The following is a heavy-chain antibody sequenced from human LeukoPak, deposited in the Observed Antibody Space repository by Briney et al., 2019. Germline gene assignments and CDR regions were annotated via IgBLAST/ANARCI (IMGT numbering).Heavy chain of an antibody. J-gene: IGHJ3*02. CDR3: ARGGLYCSSTSCLPINYYDSTIGAFDI. CDR1: GYTFTSYG. D-gene: IGHD2-2*01. V-gene: IGHV1-18*01. Sequence: GASVKVSCKASGYTFTSYGISWVRQAPGQGLEWMGWISAYNGNTNYAQKLQGRVTMTTDTSTSTAYMELRSLRSDDTAVYYCARGGLYCSSTSCLPINYYDSTIGAFDIWGQGTMVTVSS. CDR2: ISAYNGNT.